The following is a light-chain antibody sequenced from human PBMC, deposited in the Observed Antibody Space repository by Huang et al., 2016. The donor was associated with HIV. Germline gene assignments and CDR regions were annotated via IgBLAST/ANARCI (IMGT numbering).Light chain of an antibody. CDR1: QSISSW. CDR3: QQYNSYSA. CDR2: KAS. V-gene: IGKV1-5*03. J-gene: IGKJ5*01. Sequence: DIQMTQSPSTLSASVGDRVTITCRASQSISSWLAWYQQKPGKAPKLLIYKASSLESGVPSRFSGSGSGTEFTLTISNLQPDEFATYYCQQYNSYSAFGQGTRLEIK.